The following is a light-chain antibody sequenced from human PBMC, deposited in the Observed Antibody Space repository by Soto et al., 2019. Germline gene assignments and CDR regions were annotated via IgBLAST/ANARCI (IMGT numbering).Light chain of an antibody. CDR2: EGS. Sequence: QSALTQPASVSGSPGQSITLSCTRTSSGVENYNLVSWYQHRPGKAPKPIIYEGSQRPSGVSDRFSGSKSGNTASLTISGLRAEDEADYYCSSYAGAVVFGGGTKLTVL. CDR1: SSGVENYNL. V-gene: IGLV2-23*01. J-gene: IGLJ2*01. CDR3: SSYAGAVV.